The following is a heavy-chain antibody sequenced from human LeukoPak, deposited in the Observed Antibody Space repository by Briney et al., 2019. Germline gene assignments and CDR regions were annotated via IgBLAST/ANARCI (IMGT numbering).Heavy chain of an antibody. J-gene: IGHJ4*02. D-gene: IGHD3-22*01. Sequence: GWSLRLSCAASGLPFDSCAMSWVRQAPGKGLEWVSGISGGGGTTKYADSVKGRFTITRDNSKNTLCLQMNSLRAEDTAVYYCAKASNSYYYPFDHWGQGTLVTVSS. CDR3: AKASNSYYYPFDH. CDR1: GLPFDSCA. V-gene: IGHV3-23*01. CDR2: ISGGGGTT.